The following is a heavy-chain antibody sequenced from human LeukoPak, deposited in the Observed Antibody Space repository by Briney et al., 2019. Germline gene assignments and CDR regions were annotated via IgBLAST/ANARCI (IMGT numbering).Heavy chain of an antibody. CDR3: AKGLTYNYVYQFDY. D-gene: IGHD5-18*01. CDR2: ISGPGGST. V-gene: IGHV3-23*01. CDR1: GFTFSSYA. Sequence: GGSLRLSCAASGFTFSSYAMSWVRQAPGKGLEWVSGISGPGGSTYYADSVKGRFTISRDNSKNTLYLQMNSLRAEDTAVYYCAKGLTYNYVYQFDYWGQGTLVTVSS. J-gene: IGHJ4*02.